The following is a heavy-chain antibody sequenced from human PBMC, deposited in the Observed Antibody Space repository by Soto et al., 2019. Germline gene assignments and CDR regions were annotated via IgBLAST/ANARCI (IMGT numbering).Heavy chain of an antibody. CDR3: ARHQYQYYDILTGYYNVYNWFDP. D-gene: IGHD3-9*01. Sequence: VESLKISCNGSGYSFTSYWISWVRQMPWKGLEWMGRIDPSDSYTNYSPSFQGHVTISADKSISTAYLQWSSLKASDTAMYYCARHQYQYYDILTGYYNVYNWFDPWGQGTLVTVSS. CDR2: IDPSDSYT. CDR1: GYSFTSYW. V-gene: IGHV5-10-1*01. J-gene: IGHJ5*02.